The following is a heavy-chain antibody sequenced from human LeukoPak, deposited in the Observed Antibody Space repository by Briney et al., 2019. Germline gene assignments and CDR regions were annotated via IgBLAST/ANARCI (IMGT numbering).Heavy chain of an antibody. V-gene: IGHV3-74*01. CDR1: GFTFTTYW. CDR2: IKGDGSST. Sequence: GGSLRLSCAASGFTFTTYWMHWVRQVPGKGLVWVARIKGDGSSTRHADSMKGRFTISRDNAKNTLYLQMNSLRDEDTAVYYCVREGPECSGSSCQRAAFDYWGQGTLVTVSS. J-gene: IGHJ4*02. D-gene: IGHD2-2*01. CDR3: VREGPECSGSSCQRAAFDY.